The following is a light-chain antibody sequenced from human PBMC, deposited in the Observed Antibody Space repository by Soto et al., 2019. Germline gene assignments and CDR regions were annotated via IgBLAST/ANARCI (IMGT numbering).Light chain of an antibody. J-gene: IGKJ5*01. CDR3: QQYNNWPPIT. V-gene: IGKV3-15*01. Sequence: EIVMTQSPATLSVSPGERVTLSCRASQSVSSNLVWYHQKPGQAPRLLIYDASTRATGIPARYSGSGSGTEFNFTISSLQSEDFAVYYCQQYNNWPPITFGQGTRLEIK. CDR1: QSVSSN. CDR2: DAS.